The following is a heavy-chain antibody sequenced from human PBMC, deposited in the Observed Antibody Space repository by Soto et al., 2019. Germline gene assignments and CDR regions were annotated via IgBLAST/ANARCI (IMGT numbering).Heavy chain of an antibody. J-gene: IGHJ4*02. CDR2: IWYDGSNK. CDR1: GFTFSSYG. CDR3: ARESPHADSGYDPLPFDY. Sequence: GGSLRLSCAASGFTFSSYGMHWVRQAPGKGLEWVAVIWYDGSNKYYADSVKGRFTISRDNSKNTLYLQMNSLRAEDTAVYYCARESPHADSGYDPLPFDYWGQGTLVTVSS. V-gene: IGHV3-33*01. D-gene: IGHD5-12*01.